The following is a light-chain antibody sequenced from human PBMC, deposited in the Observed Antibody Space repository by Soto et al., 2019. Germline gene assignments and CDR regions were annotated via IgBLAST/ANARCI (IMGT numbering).Light chain of an antibody. CDR1: QSINRR. J-gene: IGKJ1*01. V-gene: IGKV1-5*01. CDR2: DVS. CDR3: QQYSTYST. Sequence: DIQMTQSPPTLSASVGDRVTITCRASQSINRRLAWYQQKLGKAPKVLIYDVSSLESGVPSRFSGSGSGTEFTLTISSLRPDDFATYYCQQYSTYSTFGQGTKVEIK.